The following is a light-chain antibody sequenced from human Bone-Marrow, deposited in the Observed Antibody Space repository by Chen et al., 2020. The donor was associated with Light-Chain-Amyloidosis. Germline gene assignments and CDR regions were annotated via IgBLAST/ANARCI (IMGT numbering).Light chain of an antibody. J-gene: IGKJ2*01. CDR2: KAS. CDR1: QSISSW. Sequence: DIQLTQSPSTLSASVGDRVTITCRASQSISSWLAWYQQKPGKAPKLLIYKASSLESGVPSRFSGSGSGTEFTLTISSLQPDDFATYYCQQYKSFPYTFGQGIKLEIK. CDR3: QQYKSFPYT. V-gene: IGKV1-5*03.